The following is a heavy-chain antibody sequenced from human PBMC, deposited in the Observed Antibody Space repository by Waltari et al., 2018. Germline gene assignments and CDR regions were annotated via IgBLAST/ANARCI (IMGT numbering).Heavy chain of an antibody. CDR1: GFTFSSYG. D-gene: IGHD3-22*01. CDR2: IRYDGSNK. V-gene: IGHV3-30*02. CDR3: AKEGYYYDSSGYYCDY. Sequence: QVQLVESGGGVVQPGGSLRLSCAASGFTFSSYGMHWVRQAPGKGLEWVAFIRYDGSNKYYADSVKGRFTISRDNSKNTLYLQMNSLRAEDTAVYYCAKEGYYYDSSGYYCDYWGQGTLVTVSS. J-gene: IGHJ4*02.